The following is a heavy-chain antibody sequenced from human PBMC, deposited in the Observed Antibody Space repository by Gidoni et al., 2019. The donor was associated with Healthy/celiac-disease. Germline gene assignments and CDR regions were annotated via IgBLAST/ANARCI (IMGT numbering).Heavy chain of an antibody. D-gene: IGHD6-19*01. CDR1: GGSISSYY. CDR3: ARGIAVAGTGWFDP. CDR2: IYYRGST. Sequence: QVQLQESGPGLVKPSETLSLTCTVSGGSISSYYWSWIRQPPGKGLEWIGYIYYRGSTNYNPSLKSRVTISVDTSKNQFSLKLSSVTAADTAVYYCARGIAVAGTGWFDPWGQGTLVTVSS. J-gene: IGHJ5*02. V-gene: IGHV4-59*01.